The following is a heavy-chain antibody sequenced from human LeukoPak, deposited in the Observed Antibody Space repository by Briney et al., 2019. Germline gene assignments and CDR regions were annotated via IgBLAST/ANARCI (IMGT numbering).Heavy chain of an antibody. V-gene: IGHV3-21*01. CDR2: ISSSSSYI. Sequence: GGSLRLSCAASGFTFSSYSMNWVRQAPGKGLKWVSSISSSSSYIYYADSVKGRFTISRDNAKNSLYLQMNSLRAEDTAVYYCARDPIYYDSSGYYLACDYWGQGTLVTVSS. CDR1: GFTFSSYS. J-gene: IGHJ4*02. CDR3: ARDPIYYDSSGYYLACDY. D-gene: IGHD3-22*01.